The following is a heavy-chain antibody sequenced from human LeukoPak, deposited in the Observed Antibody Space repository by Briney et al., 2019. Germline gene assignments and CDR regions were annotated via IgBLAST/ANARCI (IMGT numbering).Heavy chain of an antibody. J-gene: IGHJ4*02. CDR1: GFTFTNYS. Sequence: GGSLRLSCAAAGFTFTNYSMNWVRQAPGKGLEWVAFIRYDGSNKYYADSVKGRFTISRDNSKNTLYLQMNSLRAEDTAVYYCAKDLGEDYWGQGTLVTVSS. V-gene: IGHV3-30*02. CDR3: AKDLGEDY. CDR2: IRYDGSNK. D-gene: IGHD3-16*01.